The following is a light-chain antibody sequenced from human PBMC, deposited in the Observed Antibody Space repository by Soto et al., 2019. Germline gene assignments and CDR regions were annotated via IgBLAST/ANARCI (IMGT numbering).Light chain of an antibody. Sequence: QSALTQPASVSGSPGQSITISCTGTSSDVGGFNYVSWYQQHPGKAPKLLIFDVYSRPSGISNRFSGSESGNTASLTISGLQAEDEADYYCSSYTTISSYVFGAGTKVTVL. CDR3: SSYTTISSYV. J-gene: IGLJ1*01. V-gene: IGLV2-14*01. CDR1: SSDVGGFNY. CDR2: DVY.